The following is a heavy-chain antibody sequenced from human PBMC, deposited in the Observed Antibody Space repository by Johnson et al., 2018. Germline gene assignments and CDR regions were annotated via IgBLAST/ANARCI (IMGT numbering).Heavy chain of an antibody. CDR2: ISSRSSYT. Sequence: VQLQESGGGLVKPGGSLRLSCAASGFTFSTYSMNWVRQAPGKGLEWVSFISSRSSYTYYADSMKGRFTISRDNAKNSLYLQMNSLRAEDTAVYYCARESESDAFDIWGQGTMVTVSS. J-gene: IGHJ3*02. CDR1: GFTFSTYS. CDR3: ARESESDAFDI. V-gene: IGHV3-21*01.